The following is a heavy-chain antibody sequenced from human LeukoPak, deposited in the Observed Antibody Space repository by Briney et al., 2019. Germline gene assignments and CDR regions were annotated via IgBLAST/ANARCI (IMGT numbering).Heavy chain of an antibody. CDR1: GFTFSSYW. CDR3: ARVPRPRAGSGIGYYFDY. D-gene: IGHD3-10*01. V-gene: IGHV3-7*01. CDR2: IKQDGGEK. Sequence: PGGSLRLSCAASGFTFSSYWMSWVRQAPGKGLEWVANIKQDGGEKYYVDSVKGRFTISRDNAKNSLYLQMNSLRAEDTAVYYCARVPRPRAGSGIGYYFDYWGQGTLVTVSS. J-gene: IGHJ4*02.